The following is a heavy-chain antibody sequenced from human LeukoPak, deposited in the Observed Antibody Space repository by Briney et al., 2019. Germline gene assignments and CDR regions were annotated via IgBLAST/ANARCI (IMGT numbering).Heavy chain of an antibody. Sequence: ASVKVSCKTSGYTFTSYGFSWVRQAPGQGLEWMGWISTYNGDTNYAQKLQGRVTMTTDTSTSTAYMELRSLRSDDTAVYYCARDRIWGHFDLWGRGTLVTVSS. CDR3: ARDRIWGHFDL. D-gene: IGHD2-15*01. CDR1: GYTFTSYG. CDR2: ISTYNGDT. V-gene: IGHV1-18*01. J-gene: IGHJ2*01.